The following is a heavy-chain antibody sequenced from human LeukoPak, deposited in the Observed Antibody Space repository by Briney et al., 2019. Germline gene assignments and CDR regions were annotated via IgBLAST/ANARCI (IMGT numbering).Heavy chain of an antibody. V-gene: IGHV3-74*03. D-gene: IGHD2-15*01. Sequence: GGSLRLSCAASGFSFGGYWMHWVREAPGKGVVWVSRINANGISTTFADSVKGRFTLSRDNAQNTMSLQMSSLRVEDTGIYHCVRGLYCSDRTGSYSWYFDLWGRGTLVTVSS. CDR2: INANGIST. CDR3: VRGLYCSDRTGSYSWYFDL. CDR1: GFSFGGYW. J-gene: IGHJ2*01.